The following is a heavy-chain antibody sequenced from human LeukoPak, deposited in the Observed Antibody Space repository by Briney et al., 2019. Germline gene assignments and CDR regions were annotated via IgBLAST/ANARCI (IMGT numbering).Heavy chain of an antibody. D-gene: IGHD1-26*01. CDR1: GGSINNHY. J-gene: IGHJ6*03. CDR3: ARRASGSYPNYYYYYMDV. V-gene: IGHV4-59*08. Sequence: SETLSLTCIVSGGSINNHYWTWIRQTPGKGLEWIGDIHYTGTTKYNPSLKSRVTISIDTSKNQFSLKLSSVTAADTAVYYCARRASGSYPNYYYYYMDVWGKGTTVTVSS. CDR2: IHYTGTT.